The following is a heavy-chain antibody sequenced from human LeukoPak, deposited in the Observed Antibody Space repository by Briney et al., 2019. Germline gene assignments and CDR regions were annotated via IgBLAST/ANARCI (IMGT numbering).Heavy chain of an antibody. J-gene: IGHJ4*02. V-gene: IGHV3-9*01. CDR1: GFTFHDYA. Sequence: PGGSLRLSCAASGFTFHDYAMHWVRQAPGKGLEWVSGISWHSGSIGYADSVKGRFTISRDNAKNSLYLQMNSLRAEDTALYCCAKDTWDSSGYLSLWGQGTLVTVSS. CDR3: AKDTWDSSGYLSL. CDR2: ISWHSGSI. D-gene: IGHD3-22*01.